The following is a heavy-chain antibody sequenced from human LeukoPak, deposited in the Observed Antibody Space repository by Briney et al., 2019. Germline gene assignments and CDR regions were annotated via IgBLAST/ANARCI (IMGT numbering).Heavy chain of an antibody. V-gene: IGHV1-18*01. CDR2: ISAYNGNT. CDR3: ARAGAYYGSGSYSN. CDR1: GYTFTSYG. J-gene: IGHJ4*02. Sequence: GASVKVSCKASGYTFTSYGISWVRQAPGQGLEWMRWISAYNGNTNYAQKLQGRVTMTTDTSTSTAYMELRSLRSDDTAVYYCARAGAYYGSGSYSNWGQGTLVTVSS. D-gene: IGHD3-10*01.